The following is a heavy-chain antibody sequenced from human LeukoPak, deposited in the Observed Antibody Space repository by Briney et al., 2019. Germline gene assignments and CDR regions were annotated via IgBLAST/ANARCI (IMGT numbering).Heavy chain of an antibody. V-gene: IGHV4-34*01. CDR1: GGSFSGYY. CDR2: INHSGST. D-gene: IGHD2-21*02. Sequence: PSETLSLTCAVYGGSFSGYYWSWIRQPPGKGLEWIGEINHSGSTNYDPSLKSRVTISVDTSKNQFSLKLRPVTAADTAVYYCARVGDHLSFDYWGQGTLVTVSS. CDR3: ARVGDHLSFDY. J-gene: IGHJ4*02.